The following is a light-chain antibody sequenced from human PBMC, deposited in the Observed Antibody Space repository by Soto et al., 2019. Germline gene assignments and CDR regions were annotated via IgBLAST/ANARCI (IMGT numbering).Light chain of an antibody. V-gene: IGLV2-23*01. J-gene: IGLJ1*01. CDR1: SSDVGSSNL. CDR2: EGS. CDR3: CSCARSITFYA. Sequence: QSVLTQPASVSASPGQSITISCTGTSSDVGSSNLVSWYQHHPGKAPKLIIYEGSRRPSGVSGRFSGSKSGNTASLTISGLQADDEADYYCCSCARSITFYAFGTGTKVTVL.